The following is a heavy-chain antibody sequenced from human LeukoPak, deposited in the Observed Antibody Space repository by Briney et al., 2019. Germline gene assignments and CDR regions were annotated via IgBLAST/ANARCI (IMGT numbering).Heavy chain of an antibody. J-gene: IGHJ3*02. Sequence: GGSLRLSCAASGFTFSSYGMHWVRQAPGKGLEWVAFIRYGGSNKYYADSVKGRFTISRDNSKNTLYVQMNSLRAEDTAVYYCAKDSSGYYYVPDGFDIWGQGTMVTVSS. CDR1: GFTFSSYG. V-gene: IGHV3-30*02. CDR3: AKDSSGYYYVPDGFDI. CDR2: IRYGGSNK. D-gene: IGHD3-22*01.